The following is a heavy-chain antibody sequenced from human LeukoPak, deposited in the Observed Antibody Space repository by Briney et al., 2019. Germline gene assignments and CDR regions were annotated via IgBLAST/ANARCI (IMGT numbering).Heavy chain of an antibody. Sequence: ASVKVSCKASGYTLDRFGISWVRQAPGQGLEWLVWINPYNGKTIFGEKFQGRVTMTTDTSTSTVYMELTSLRSDDTAVYFCARDTPQHLKRFDYWGQGTLVTVSS. CDR2: INPYNGKT. CDR1: GYTLDRFG. J-gene: IGHJ4*02. V-gene: IGHV1-18*01. CDR3: ARDTPQHLKRFDY.